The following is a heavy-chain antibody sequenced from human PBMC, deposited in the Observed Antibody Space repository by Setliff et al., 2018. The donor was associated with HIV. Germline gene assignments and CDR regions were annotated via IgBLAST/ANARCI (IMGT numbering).Heavy chain of an antibody. CDR3: ARSFKNGPVESDY. CDR1: GASISSGDSY. V-gene: IGHV4-30-4*08. J-gene: IGHJ4*02. D-gene: IGHD1-1*01. Sequence: SETLSLTCSVSGASISSGDSYWSWVRQPPGKGLEWTGYINYSGTTFYNPPLKSRVFISVDTSAKSLYLQMNSLRVEDTALYYCARSFKNGPVESDYWGQGTLVTVSS. CDR2: INYSGTT.